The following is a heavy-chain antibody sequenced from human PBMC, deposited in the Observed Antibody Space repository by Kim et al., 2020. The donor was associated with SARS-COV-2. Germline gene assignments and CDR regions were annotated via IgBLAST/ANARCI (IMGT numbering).Heavy chain of an antibody. Sequence: KSRVTISVDTSKNQFSLKLSSVTAADTAVYYCARGRKNRIAVAGTGAFDIWGQGTMVTVSS. CDR3: ARGRKNRIAVAGTGAFDI. D-gene: IGHD6-19*01. V-gene: IGHV4-34*01. J-gene: IGHJ3*02.